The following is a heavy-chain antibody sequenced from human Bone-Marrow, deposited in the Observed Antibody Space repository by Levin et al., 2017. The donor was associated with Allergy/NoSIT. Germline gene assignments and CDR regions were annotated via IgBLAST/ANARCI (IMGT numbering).Heavy chain of an antibody. CDR2: IYPGDSDT. Sequence: KVSCKGSGYSFTSYWIGWVRQMPGKGLEWMGIIYPGDSDTRYSPSFQGQVTISADKSISTAYLQWSSLKASDTAMYYCARHLLRFLVNDAFDIWGQGTMVTVSS. CDR3: ARHLLRFLVNDAFDI. D-gene: IGHD3-3*01. V-gene: IGHV5-51*01. J-gene: IGHJ3*02. CDR1: GYSFTSYW.